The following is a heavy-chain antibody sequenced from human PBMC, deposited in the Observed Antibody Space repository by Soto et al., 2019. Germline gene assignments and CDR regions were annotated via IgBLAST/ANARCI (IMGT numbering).Heavy chain of an antibody. CDR3: VRGLASAYLDS. J-gene: IGHJ4*02. CDR1: GYTFTGYY. Sequence: QVQLVQSGAEVKKPGASVKVSCKTSGYTFTGYYIHWVRQAPGQGLEWMGRINPNSGGTNYAQKFQGWVTMTRDTSISTAYMELSRLNSDDTAVYYRVRGLASAYLDSWGQGTLVTVSS. V-gene: IGHV1-2*04. CDR2: INPNSGGT.